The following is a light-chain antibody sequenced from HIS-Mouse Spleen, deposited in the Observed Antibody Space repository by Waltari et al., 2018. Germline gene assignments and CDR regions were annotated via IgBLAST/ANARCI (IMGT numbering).Light chain of an antibody. CDR3: CSYAVSSTWV. J-gene: IGLJ3*02. Sequence: QSALSQPASVSGSPGQSITLSCTVTSSDVGSYYLVSWYPQHPGKAPKLMIYEGSKRPSGVSNRFSGSKSGNTASLTISGLQAEDEADYYCCSYAVSSTWVFGGGTKLTVL. CDR1: SSDVGSYYL. CDR2: EGS. V-gene: IGLV2-23*01.